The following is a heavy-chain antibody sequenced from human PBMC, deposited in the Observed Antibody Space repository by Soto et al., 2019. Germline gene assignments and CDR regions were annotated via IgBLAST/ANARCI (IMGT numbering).Heavy chain of an antibody. CDR2: IYYSGSS. Sequence: QVQLQESGPGLVKPSETLSLTCAVAGGSLSNYYWSWIRQPPGKGLEWIGYIYYSGSSAYNPSLNSRVTISVDTSKNQLSLKLSSVTAADTAVYYCARGRSTSRYWGQGILVTVSS. D-gene: IGHD2-2*01. V-gene: IGHV4-59*01. CDR3: ARGRSTSRY. J-gene: IGHJ4*02. CDR1: GGSLSNYY.